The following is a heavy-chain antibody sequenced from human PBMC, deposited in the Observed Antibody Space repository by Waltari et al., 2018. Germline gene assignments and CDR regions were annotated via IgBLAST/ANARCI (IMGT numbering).Heavy chain of an antibody. CDR2: GHSSGGT. J-gene: IGHJ4*02. Sequence: GGVREPPGEGVEWIGQGHSSGGTNDNPSFASRVTVSVDTATRQFSLKVTSATAADTAVYYCARDRGRGLYLESWGQGILVTVSP. V-gene: IGHV4-4*02. D-gene: IGHD2-15*01. CDR3: ARDRGRGLYLES.